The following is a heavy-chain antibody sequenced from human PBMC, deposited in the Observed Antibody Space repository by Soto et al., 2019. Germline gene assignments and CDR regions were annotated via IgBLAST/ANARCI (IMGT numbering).Heavy chain of an antibody. V-gene: IGHV4-59*01. CDR1: GASISSYH. CDR2: IYYSGSA. Sequence: QVQLQESGPGLVKPSETLSLTCTVSGASISSYHWSWIRQTPGKGLEWIVYIYYSGSANYNPSLKSRLTFSVDTSKNKVSLKLSSVTAADTGVYYCAAAVPAEYVFPYYYMDVWGKGTTVTVSS. D-gene: IGHD3-16*01. CDR3: AAAVPAEYVFPYYYMDV. J-gene: IGHJ6*03.